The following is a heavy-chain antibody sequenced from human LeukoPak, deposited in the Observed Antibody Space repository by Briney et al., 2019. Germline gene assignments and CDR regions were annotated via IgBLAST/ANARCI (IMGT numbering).Heavy chain of an antibody. CDR1: GYAFSNYG. CDR3: ARVTCSSTSCPNDAFDI. Sequence: GASVKVSCKASGYAFSNYGISWVRQAPGQGLEWTGWISAYNGNTNYAQKLQGRVTVTTDTSTSTAYMELRSLRSDDTAVYYCARVTCSSTSCPNDAFDIWGQGTMVTVSS. CDR2: ISAYNGNT. J-gene: IGHJ3*02. V-gene: IGHV1-18*01. D-gene: IGHD2-2*01.